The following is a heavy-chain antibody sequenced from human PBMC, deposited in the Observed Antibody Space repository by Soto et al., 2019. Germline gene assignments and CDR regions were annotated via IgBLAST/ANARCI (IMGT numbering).Heavy chain of an antibody. CDR1: GYSVTSSDYY. Sequence: SETLSLTCSVSGYSVTSSDYYWAWIRQPPGKGLEWIGSMFYSGLTYYNPSLKSRVTLSVDTSKNQFSVRLNSVTAADTAVYYCAPLSVSLSGPYGIHVWGQGTTVTSP. D-gene: IGHD2-15*01. CDR3: APLSVSLSGPYGIHV. V-gene: IGHV4-39*01. J-gene: IGHJ6*02. CDR2: MFYSGLT.